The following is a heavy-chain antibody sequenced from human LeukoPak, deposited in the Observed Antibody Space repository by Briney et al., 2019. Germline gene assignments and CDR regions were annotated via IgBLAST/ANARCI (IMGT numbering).Heavy chain of an antibody. Sequence: PGESLKISCKGSGYSFTSYWIAWVRQMPGKGLEWMGIIYPGDSDTRYSPSFQGQVTISVDKSISTAYLQWSSLKASDTATYFCARRRGDGDRYNWFDPWGQGTLVTVSS. CDR1: GYSFTSYW. D-gene: IGHD3-10*01. CDR3: ARRRGDGDRYNWFDP. CDR2: IYPGDSDT. J-gene: IGHJ5*02. V-gene: IGHV5-51*01.